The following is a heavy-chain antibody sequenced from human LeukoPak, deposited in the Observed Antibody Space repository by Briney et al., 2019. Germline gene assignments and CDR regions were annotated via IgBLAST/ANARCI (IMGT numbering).Heavy chain of an antibody. CDR2: ISPTGTDM. V-gene: IGHV3-21*01. CDR3: APRGGTATYY. CDR1: GLTFTTYT. Sequence: GGSLRLSCAASGLTFTTYTMDWVRQAPGQGLEWVSSISPTGTDMFYADSVKGRFTISRDNAKNSLYLQMDSLRAEDTAVYYCAPRGGTATYYWGQGTLVTVSS. D-gene: IGHD2-15*01. J-gene: IGHJ4*02.